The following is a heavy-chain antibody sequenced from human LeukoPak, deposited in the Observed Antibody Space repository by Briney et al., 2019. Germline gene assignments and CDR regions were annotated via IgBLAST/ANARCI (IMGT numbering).Heavy chain of an antibody. J-gene: IGHJ4*02. D-gene: IGHD3-10*01. V-gene: IGHV4-61*02. CDR1: GGSISSSSYY. CDR3: ARQSGSLWFGESHRDY. CDR2: IYTSGST. Sequence: ASETLSLTCTVSGGSISSSSYYWSWIRQPAGTGLEWIGRIYTSGSTNYNPSLKSRVTISVDTSKNQFSLKLSSVTAADTAVYYCARQSGSLWFGESHRDYWGQGTLVTVSS.